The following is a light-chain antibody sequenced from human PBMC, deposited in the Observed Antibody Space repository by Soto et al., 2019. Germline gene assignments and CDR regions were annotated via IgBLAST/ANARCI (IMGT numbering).Light chain of an antibody. CDR2: AAS. J-gene: IGKJ2*01. CDR1: QSISNY. V-gene: IGKV1-39*01. CDR3: QQSYSTPYT. Sequence: DIQMTQAPSSLSAFVGDRVTITCRASQSISNYLKWYQQKPGKAPKLLIYAASSLQSGVPSRFSGSGSGTDFTLTISSLQTEDFATYYCQQSYSTPYTFGQGTKLEIK.